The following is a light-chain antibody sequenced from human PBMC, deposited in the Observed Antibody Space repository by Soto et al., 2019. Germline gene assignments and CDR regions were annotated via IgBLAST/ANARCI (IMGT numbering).Light chain of an antibody. CDR3: QQYNSYLWT. V-gene: IGKV3-20*01. CDR2: GAS. CDR1: QTVTSNS. Sequence: EIAMTQSPATLSLSPGERATLSCRASQTVTSNSLAPSQQKRGQAPRLLIYGASSTAARIPDSFRGGGSGTKFTLTISRLQPEDFASYYCQQYNSYLWTFGQGTKVDSK. J-gene: IGKJ1*01.